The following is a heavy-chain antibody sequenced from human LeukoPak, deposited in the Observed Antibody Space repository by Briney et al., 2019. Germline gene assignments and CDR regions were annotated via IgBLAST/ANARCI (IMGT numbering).Heavy chain of an antibody. J-gene: IGHJ4*02. V-gene: IGHV4-30-4*08. CDR3: ARGRVGRDYFDY. CDR2: IYYSGST. CDR1: GYSISSGYY. D-gene: IGHD1-26*01. Sequence: SETLSLTCAVSGYSISSGYYWGWIRQPPGKGLEWIGYIYYSGSTYYNPSLKSRVTISVDTSKNQFSLKLSSVTAADTAVYYCARGRVGRDYFDYWGQGTLVTVSS.